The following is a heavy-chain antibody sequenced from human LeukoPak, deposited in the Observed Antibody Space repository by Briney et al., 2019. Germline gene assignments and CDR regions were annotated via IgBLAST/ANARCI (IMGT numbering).Heavy chain of an antibody. CDR1: GDSISSYY. Sequence: PSETLSLTCTVSGDSISSYYWSWIRQPPGKGLEWIANTHYSGTTNYNPSLKSRVTISIDTSKNQFSLRLSSVTATDTAVYYCVKAAPGPHDAFDIWGQGTMVTVSS. D-gene: IGHD6-13*01. CDR3: VKAAPGPHDAFDI. V-gene: IGHV4-59*08. J-gene: IGHJ3*02. CDR2: THYSGTT.